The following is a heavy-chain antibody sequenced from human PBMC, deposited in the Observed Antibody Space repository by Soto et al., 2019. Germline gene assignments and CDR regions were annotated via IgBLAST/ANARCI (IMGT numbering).Heavy chain of an antibody. Sequence: SETLSLTCAVYGGSFSVYYWSWIRHPPGKGLEWIGEINHSGSTNYNPSLKSRVTISVDTSKNQFSLKLSSVTAADTAVYYCARFYYDSSGYYREDYYYYGMDVWGQGTTVTVSS. J-gene: IGHJ6*02. V-gene: IGHV4-34*01. D-gene: IGHD3-22*01. CDR2: INHSGST. CDR3: ARFYYDSSGYYREDYYYYGMDV. CDR1: GGSFSVYY.